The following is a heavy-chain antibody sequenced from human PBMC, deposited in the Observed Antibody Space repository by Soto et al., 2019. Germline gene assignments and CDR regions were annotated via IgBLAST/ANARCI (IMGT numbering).Heavy chain of an antibody. D-gene: IGHD4-17*01. V-gene: IGHV4-31*03. CDR3: AEGLTSEKVDS. CDR2: IYYSGTT. CDR1: GGSISSGGYY. Sequence: SETLSLTCTVSGGSISSGGYYWSWIRQHPGKGLEWIGYIYYSGTTYYNPSLKSRVTISVDTSKNQFSLKLNSVTAADTAIYYCAEGLTSEKVDSWGQGTLVTVSS. J-gene: IGHJ4*02.